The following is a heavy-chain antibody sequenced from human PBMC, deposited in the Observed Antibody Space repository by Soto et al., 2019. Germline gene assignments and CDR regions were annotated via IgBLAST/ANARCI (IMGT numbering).Heavy chain of an antibody. CDR1: GYTFSNFW. Sequence: GESLKICCQCSGYTFSNFWIGWGRQLPGQGLEWMGIIYPGDHETRYSPSFLGKVTISAETSINTAYLQWSSLEASDSAFYFCARSPRSSPYFDFWGQGALVTVSS. CDR2: IYPGDHET. J-gene: IGHJ4*02. D-gene: IGHD6-13*01. V-gene: IGHV5-51*01. CDR3: ARSPRSSPYFDF.